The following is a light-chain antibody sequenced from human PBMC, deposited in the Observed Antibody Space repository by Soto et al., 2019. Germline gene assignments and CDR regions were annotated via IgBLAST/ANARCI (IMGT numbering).Light chain of an antibody. J-gene: IGKJ2*01. CDR1: QSISTY. CDR3: QKSYSIPYT. CDR2: AAS. Sequence: DIQMTQSPSSLSASVGDRVTITCRASQSISTYLNWYQQKPGKAPKLLIYAASSLQSGVPSRFSGNGSGTDFTLTISSLQPEDFATYYCQKSYSIPYTFGQGTKLEIK. V-gene: IGKV1-39*01.